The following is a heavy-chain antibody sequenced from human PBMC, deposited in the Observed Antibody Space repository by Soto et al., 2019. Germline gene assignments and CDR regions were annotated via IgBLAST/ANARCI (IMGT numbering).Heavy chain of an antibody. CDR3: ARQHLDVPVASAIDY. CDR1: GFTFSGST. CDR2: IPSKINTYAT. D-gene: IGHD6-19*01. J-gene: IGHJ4*02. Sequence: EVQLVESGGGSVQPGGSLKLSCAASGFTFSGSTIHWVRQTSGKGLEWVGSIPSKINTYATAYAASVKGRFTITRDDSKNTAYLQMNSLKIEDTAVYYCARQHLDVPVASAIDYWGQGTLVTVSS. V-gene: IGHV3-73*02.